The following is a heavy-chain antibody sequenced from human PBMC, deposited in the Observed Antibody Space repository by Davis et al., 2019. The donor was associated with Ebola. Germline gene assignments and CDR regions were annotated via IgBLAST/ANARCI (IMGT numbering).Heavy chain of an antibody. CDR3: ARGTGSSSSWAIYYYYGMDV. D-gene: IGHD6-13*01. J-gene: IGHJ6*02. CDR1: GLTFSSLA. Sequence: PGGSLRLSCAASGLTFSSLAMHWVRQAPGKGLEWVAVVSYDGNNKYYANSVKGRFTISRDNSKNTLYLQMNSLRAEDTAVYYCARGTGSSSSWAIYYYYGMDVWGQGTTVTVSS. V-gene: IGHV3-30-3*01. CDR2: VSYDGNNK.